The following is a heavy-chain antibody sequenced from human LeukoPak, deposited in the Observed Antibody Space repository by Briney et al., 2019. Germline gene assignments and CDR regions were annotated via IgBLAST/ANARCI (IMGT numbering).Heavy chain of an antibody. CDR2: IIPILGIA. V-gene: IGHV1-69*02. CDR3: ARVPSNRNWFDP. CDR1: GGTFTSYT. Sequence: GASVKLSCKASGGTFTSYTISWVRQAPGQGLEWMGRIIPILGIAHYAQKFQGRVTITADKSTSTAYMELSSLRYEDTAVCYCARVPSNRNWFDPWGQGTLVTVSS. J-gene: IGHJ5*02. D-gene: IGHD4-11*01.